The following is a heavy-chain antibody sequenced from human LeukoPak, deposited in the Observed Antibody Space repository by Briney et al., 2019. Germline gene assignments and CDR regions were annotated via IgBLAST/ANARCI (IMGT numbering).Heavy chain of an antibody. J-gene: IGHJ6*03. D-gene: IGHD4-23*01. CDR1: GYTFTSYD. V-gene: IGHV1-8*01. CDR3: ARGAAPVDYYYYMDV. Sequence: ASVKVSCKASGYTFTSYDINWVRQATGQGLEWMGWMNPNSGNTSYAQKFQGRVTMTRNTSISTAYMELSSLRSEDTAVYYCARGAAPVDYYYYMDVWGKGTTVTVSS. CDR2: MNPNSGNT.